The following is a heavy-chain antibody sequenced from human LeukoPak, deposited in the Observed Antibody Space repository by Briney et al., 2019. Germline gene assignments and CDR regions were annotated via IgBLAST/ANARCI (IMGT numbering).Heavy chain of an antibody. CDR3: AKQTYSGSYFASWDY. CDR2: ISGSGGST. D-gene: IGHD1-26*01. Sequence: GGSLRLSCAASGFTFSSYAMSWVRQAPGKGLEWVSAISGSGGSTCYADSVKGRFTISRDNSKNTLYLQMNSLRAEDTAVYYCAKQTYSGSYFASWDYWGQGTLVTVSS. J-gene: IGHJ4*02. V-gene: IGHV3-23*01. CDR1: GFTFSSYA.